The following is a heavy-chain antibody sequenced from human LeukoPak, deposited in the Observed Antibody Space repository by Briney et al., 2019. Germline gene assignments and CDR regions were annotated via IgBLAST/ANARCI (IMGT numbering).Heavy chain of an antibody. V-gene: IGHV2-5*02. J-gene: IGHJ4*02. CDR2: IYWDNDK. CDR3: THTAISGSATYSFDY. CDR1: GFSLITSGMG. Sequence: ESGPTLVKPTQTLTLTCTFSGFSLITSGMGVGWIRQPPGKALEWLALIYWDNDKRYSPSLKSGLTITKDTSKNQVVLRMTNMDPVDTATYYCTHTAISGSATYSFDYWGQGTLVTVSS. D-gene: IGHD6-25*01.